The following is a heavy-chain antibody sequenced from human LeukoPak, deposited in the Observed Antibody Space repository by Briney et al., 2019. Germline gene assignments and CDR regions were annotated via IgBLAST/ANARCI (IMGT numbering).Heavy chain of an antibody. J-gene: IGHJ1*01. CDR1: GGTFSSYA. CDR3: ASPPSSSSEYFQH. D-gene: IGHD6-6*01. V-gene: IGHV1-69*05. CDR2: IIPIFGTA. Sequence: WASVKVSCKASGGTFSSYAISWVRQAPGQGLEWMGGIIPIFGTANYAQKFQGRVTITTDESTSTAYMELSSLRSEDTAVYYCASPPSSSSEYFQHWGQGTLVTVSP.